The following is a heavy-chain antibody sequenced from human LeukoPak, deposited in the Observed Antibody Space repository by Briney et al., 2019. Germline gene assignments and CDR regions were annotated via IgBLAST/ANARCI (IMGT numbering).Heavy chain of an antibody. CDR1: GFTFSSYG. D-gene: IGHD1-14*01. V-gene: IGHV3-33*01. Sequence: GGSLRLSCAASGFTFSSYGMHWVRQAPGKGLEWVAVIWYDGSNKYYADSVKGRFTISRGNSKNTLYLQMNSLRAEDTAVYYCARDGLMRTSFFDYWGQGTLVTVSS. J-gene: IGHJ4*02. CDR3: ARDGLMRTSFFDY. CDR2: IWYDGSNK.